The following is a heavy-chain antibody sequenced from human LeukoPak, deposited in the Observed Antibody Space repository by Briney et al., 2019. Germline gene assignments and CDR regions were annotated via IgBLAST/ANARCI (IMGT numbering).Heavy chain of an antibody. CDR3: AKEAGYSSGWWPVYDAYL. D-gene: IGHD6-19*01. CDR2: ISYDGSNK. V-gene: IGHV3-30*18. J-gene: IGHJ3*01. Sequence: GGSLRLSCAASGFTFSSYSMQWVRQAPGKGREWVAVISYDGSNKYYADSVKGRFTISRDNSKNTLYLQMNSLRAEDTAVYYCAKEAGYSSGWWPVYDAYLWGQGTMVTVSS. CDR1: GFTFSSYS.